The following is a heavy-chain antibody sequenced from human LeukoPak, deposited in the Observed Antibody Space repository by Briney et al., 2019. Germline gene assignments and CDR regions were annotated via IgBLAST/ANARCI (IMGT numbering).Heavy chain of an antibody. Sequence: GGSPRLSCAASGFTFSSYGMHWVRQAPGKGLEWVAVISYDGSNKYYADSVKGRFSISRDNSKNTLYLQMSSLRAEDTAVYYCAKDLHSYGVTEFDYWGQGTLVTVSS. CDR1: GFTFSSYG. CDR3: AKDLHSYGVTEFDY. J-gene: IGHJ4*02. V-gene: IGHV3-30*18. CDR2: ISYDGSNK. D-gene: IGHD5-18*01.